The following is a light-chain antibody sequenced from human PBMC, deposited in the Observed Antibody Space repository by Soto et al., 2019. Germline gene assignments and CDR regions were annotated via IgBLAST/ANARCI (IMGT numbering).Light chain of an antibody. CDR2: AAS. CDR1: QGISSY. CDR3: QQYYSYPPA. Sequence: AIRMTQSASSLSASTGDRVTITCRASQGISSYLAWYQQKPGKAPKLLIYAASTLQSGVPSRFSGSGSGTDFTLTISCLQSADFATYYCQQYYSYPPAFGQGTKLEIK. J-gene: IGKJ2*01. V-gene: IGKV1-8*01.